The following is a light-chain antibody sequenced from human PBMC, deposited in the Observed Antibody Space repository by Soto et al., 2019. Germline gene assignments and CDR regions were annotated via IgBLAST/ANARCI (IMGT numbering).Light chain of an antibody. Sequence: QLVLTQPPSMSGAPGQRVTISCTGSSSNIGAGYHVHWYQQLPGTATKLLIYADINRPSGVPDRFSGSKSGTSASLAITGLQAEDEADYYCQSYDSSLSSHVVFGGGTKLTVL. J-gene: IGLJ2*01. CDR3: QSYDSSLSSHVV. V-gene: IGLV1-40*01. CDR1: SSNIGAGYH. CDR2: ADI.